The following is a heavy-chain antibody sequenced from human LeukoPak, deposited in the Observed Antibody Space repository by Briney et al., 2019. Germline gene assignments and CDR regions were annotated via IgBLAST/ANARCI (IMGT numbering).Heavy chain of an antibody. D-gene: IGHD4-17*01. V-gene: IGHV1-69*04. CDR3: ARDTERNAFDI. CDR2: IIPILGIA. Sequence: SVKVSCKASGGTFSSYAISWVRQAPGQGLEWMGRIIPILGIANYAQKFQGRVTITADKSTSTAYMELSSLRSDDTAVYYCARDTERNAFDIWGQGTMVTVSS. CDR1: GGTFSSYA. J-gene: IGHJ3*02.